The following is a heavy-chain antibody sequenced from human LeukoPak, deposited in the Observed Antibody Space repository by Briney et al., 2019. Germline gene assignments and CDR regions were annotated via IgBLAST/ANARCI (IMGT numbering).Heavy chain of an antibody. V-gene: IGHV3-30-3*02. D-gene: IGHD6-13*01. J-gene: IGHJ4*02. CDR1: GFTFSSYA. CDR2: ISYDGSNK. CDR3: AKTRPLNSSSWSHGDY. Sequence: GGSLRLSCAASGFTFSSYAMHWVRQAPGKGLEWVAVISYDGSNKYYADSVKGRFTISRDNSKNTLYLQMNSLRAEDTAVYYCAKTRPLNSSSWSHGDYWGQGTLVTVSS.